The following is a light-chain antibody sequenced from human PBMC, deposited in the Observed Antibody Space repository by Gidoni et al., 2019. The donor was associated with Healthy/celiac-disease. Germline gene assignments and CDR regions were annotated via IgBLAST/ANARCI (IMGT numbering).Light chain of an antibody. V-gene: IGKV1D-8*03. Sequence: VIWMTQSPSLPSASTGDRVTITCRVSQSISSYVAWYQQKPGKAPKLLIYAASTLQSGVPSRFSGSGAGTDVTLTISSLQPEDFATYYCQQSYSTLTGTSGQGTKVEIK. J-gene: IGKJ1*01. CDR2: AAS. CDR1: QSISSY. CDR3: QQSYSTLTGT.